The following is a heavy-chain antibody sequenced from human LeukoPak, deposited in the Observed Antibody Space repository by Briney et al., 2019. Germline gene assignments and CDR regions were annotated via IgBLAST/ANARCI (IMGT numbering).Heavy chain of an antibody. J-gene: IGHJ3*02. Sequence: GGSLRLSCAASGFTVSSNYMRGVRQAPGKGLEWVSVIYSGGSTYYADSVKGRFTISRDNSKNTLYLQMNSLRAEDTAVYYCARDPGPYSSSPFFDIWGQGTMVTVSS. CDR3: ARDPGPYSSSPFFDI. CDR1: GFTVSSNY. CDR2: IYSGGST. D-gene: IGHD6-6*01. V-gene: IGHV3-66*02.